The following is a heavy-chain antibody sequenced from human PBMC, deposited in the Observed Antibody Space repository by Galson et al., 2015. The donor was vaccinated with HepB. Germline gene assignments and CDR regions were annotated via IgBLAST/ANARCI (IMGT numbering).Heavy chain of an antibody. CDR2: ISAYNGNT. J-gene: IGHJ4*02. D-gene: IGHD1-1*01. V-gene: IGHV1-18*04. Sequence: QSGAEVKKPGESLKISCKASGYTFTSYGISWVRQAPGQGLEWMGWISAYNGNTNYAQKLQGRVTMTTDTSTSTAYMELRSLRSDDTAVYYCARDQGNWNDYLKIPYFDYWGQGTLVTVSS. CDR1: GYTFTSYG. CDR3: ARDQGNWNDYLKIPYFDY.